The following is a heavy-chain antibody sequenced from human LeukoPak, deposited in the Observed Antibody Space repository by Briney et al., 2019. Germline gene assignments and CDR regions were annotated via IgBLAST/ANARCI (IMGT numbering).Heavy chain of an antibody. J-gene: IGHJ6*02. CDR1: GGTFSSYT. Sequence: ASVKVSCKASGGTFSSYTISWVRQAPGQGLEWMGRIIPILGIANYAQKFQGRVTITADKSTSTAYMELSSLRSEDTAVYYCAREEWESDGMDVWGQGTTVTVSS. V-gene: IGHV1-69*04. D-gene: IGHD1-26*01. CDR3: AREEWESDGMDV. CDR2: IIPILGIA.